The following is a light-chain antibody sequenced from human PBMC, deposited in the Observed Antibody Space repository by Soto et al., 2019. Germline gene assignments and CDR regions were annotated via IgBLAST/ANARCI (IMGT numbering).Light chain of an antibody. CDR3: QQYGSTPLT. J-gene: IGKJ4*01. V-gene: IGKV3-20*01. CDR1: QSVSRNY. CDR2: GAS. Sequence: DIVLTHSPATLSLSPLGIATLSFRASQSVSRNYLACYQQKPGQSPRLLIYGASNRASGIPDRFSGSASGADFTLSIARLEPEDFAMYYCQQYGSTPLTFGGGTKVDI.